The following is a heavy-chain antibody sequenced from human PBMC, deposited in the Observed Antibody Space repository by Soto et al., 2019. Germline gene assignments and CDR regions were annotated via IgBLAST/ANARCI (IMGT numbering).Heavy chain of an antibody. CDR1: GGTFSSYA. V-gene: IGHV1-69*13. Sequence: SVKVSCKASGGTFSSYAISWVRQAPGQGLEWTGGIIPIFGTANYAQKFQGRVTITADESTSTAYMELSSLRSEDTAVYYCARDFSADSSGYYDEFDYWGQGTLVTVSS. J-gene: IGHJ4*02. CDR3: ARDFSADSSGYYDEFDY. D-gene: IGHD3-22*01. CDR2: IIPIFGTA.